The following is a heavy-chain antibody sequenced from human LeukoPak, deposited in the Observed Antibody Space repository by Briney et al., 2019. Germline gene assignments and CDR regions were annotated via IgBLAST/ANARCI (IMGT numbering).Heavy chain of an antibody. CDR3: AKHLLVGGTRGAYAFDI. V-gene: IGHV3-23*01. CDR2: ISGITTNT. CDR1: GFTFSNYA. D-gene: IGHD1-26*01. Sequence: GGSLRLSCAASGFTFSNYAMSWVRQAPGKGQEWVSLISGITTNTYYADSVKGRFTISRDNSKNTLDLQMNSLRAEDTAGYYCAKHLLVGGTRGAYAFDIWGRGTMVTVSS. J-gene: IGHJ3*02.